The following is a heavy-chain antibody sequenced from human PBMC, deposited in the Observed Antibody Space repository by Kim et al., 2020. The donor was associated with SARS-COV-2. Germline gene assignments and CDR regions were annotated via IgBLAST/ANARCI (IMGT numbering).Heavy chain of an antibody. CDR2: ISYDGSNK. Sequence: GGSLRLSCAASGFTFSSYAMHWVRQAPGKGVEWVAVISYDGSNKYYADSVKGRFTISRDNSKNTLYLQMNSLRAEDTAVYYCARGWGSQGWFDPWGQGTLVTVSS. J-gene: IGHJ5*02. V-gene: IGHV3-30*04. CDR3: ARGWGSQGWFDP. D-gene: IGHD1-26*01. CDR1: GFTFSSYA.